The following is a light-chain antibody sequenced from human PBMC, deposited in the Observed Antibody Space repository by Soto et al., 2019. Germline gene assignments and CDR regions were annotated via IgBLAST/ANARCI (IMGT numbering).Light chain of an antibody. Sequence: QSVLTQPPSVSGSPGQSVTISCTGASSDVGSYDRVSWYQQPPGTAPKLMIYEVSNRPSGVPDRFSGSKSGNTASLTISGLQAEDEADYYCSSYISSSTPVLFGGGTKLTVL. CDR3: SSYISSSTPVL. CDR2: EVS. V-gene: IGLV2-18*02. J-gene: IGLJ2*01. CDR1: SSDVGSYDR.